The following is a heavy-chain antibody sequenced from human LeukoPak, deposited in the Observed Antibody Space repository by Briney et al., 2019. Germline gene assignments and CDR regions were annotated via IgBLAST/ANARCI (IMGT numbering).Heavy chain of an antibody. CDR3: ARGVKQLVYYYYYYYMDV. Sequence: SETLSLTCAVYGGSFSGYYWSWIRQPPGKGLEWIGEINHSGSTNYNPSLKSRVTISVDTSKNQFSLKLSSVTAADTAVYYCARGVKQLVYYYYYYYMDVWGKGTTVTISS. J-gene: IGHJ6*03. D-gene: IGHD6-13*01. CDR1: GGSFSGYY. CDR2: INHSGST. V-gene: IGHV4-34*01.